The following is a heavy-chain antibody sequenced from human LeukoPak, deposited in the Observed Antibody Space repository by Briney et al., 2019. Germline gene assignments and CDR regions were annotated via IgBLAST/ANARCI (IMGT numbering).Heavy chain of an antibody. V-gene: IGHV1-69*05. D-gene: IGHD6-13*01. J-gene: IGHJ6*03. Sequence: SSVKVSCKASGGTFSSYAIRWVRQAPGQGLEWMGGIIPIFGTANYAQKFQGRVTITTDESTSTAYMELSSLRSDDTAVYYCARAITGIAAAGRDYYYYYYMDVWGKGTTVTVSS. CDR3: ARAITGIAAAGRDYYYYYYMDV. CDR1: GGTFSSYA. CDR2: IIPIFGTA.